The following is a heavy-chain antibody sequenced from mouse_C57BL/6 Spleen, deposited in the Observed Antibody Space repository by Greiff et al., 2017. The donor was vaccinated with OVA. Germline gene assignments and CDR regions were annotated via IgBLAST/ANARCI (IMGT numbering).Heavy chain of an antibody. CDR1: GYTFTDYY. CDR3: ARQGADYDGGGFDY. Sequence: VQLQQSGPELVKPGASVKISCKASGYTFTDYYMNWVKQSHGKSLEWIGDINPNNGGTSYNQKFKGKATLTVDKSSSTAYMELRSLTSEDSAVYYCARQGADYDGGGFDYWGQGTTLTVSS. CDR2: INPNNGGT. J-gene: IGHJ2*01. V-gene: IGHV1-26*01. D-gene: IGHD2-4*01.